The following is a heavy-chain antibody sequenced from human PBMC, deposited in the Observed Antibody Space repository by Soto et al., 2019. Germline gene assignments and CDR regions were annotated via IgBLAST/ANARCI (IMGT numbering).Heavy chain of an antibody. CDR1: GDSVSGNNIA. V-gene: IGHV6-1*01. J-gene: IGHJ4*02. CDR2: TYYRSKWYN. Sequence: SQTLSLTCALSGDSVSGNNIAWNSLRQSPWRGLEWLGRTYYRSKWYNEYAVSVRSRITINLDTSKNQFSLQLNSVTPDDTAVYYCARGRWSTLDYWGQGAQVTVSS. D-gene: IGHD2-15*01. CDR3: ARGRWSTLDY.